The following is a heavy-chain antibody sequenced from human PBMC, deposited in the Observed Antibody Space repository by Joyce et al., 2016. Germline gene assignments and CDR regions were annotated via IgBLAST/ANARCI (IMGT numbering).Heavy chain of an antibody. V-gene: IGHV4-4*07. CDR1: GVSINDYY. D-gene: IGHD2-2*01. CDR2: FYSSGRT. Sequence: QVQLQESGPGLVKPSETLSLICSVSGVSINDYYWNGIRQPAGKGLEWIGRFYSSGRTKYNPSLQSRVTMSVDTSKNQFSLRLSSVTAADTAVYFCARDIVAVPAAPDDAFDLWGQGTMVTVFS. J-gene: IGHJ3*01. CDR3: ARDIVAVPAAPDDAFDL.